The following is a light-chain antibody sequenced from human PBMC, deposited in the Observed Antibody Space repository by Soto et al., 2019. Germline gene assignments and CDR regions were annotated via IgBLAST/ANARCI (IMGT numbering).Light chain of an antibody. J-gene: IGLJ1*01. CDR1: SSDVGGYKF. CDR3: SSYTSGSHYV. Sequence: QSALTQPASVSGSPGQSITFSCTGTSSDVGGYKFVSWYQQHPGKAPKFIIYDVSIRPSGVSNRFSGSKSGNTASLTISGLQAEDEADYYCSSYTSGSHYVFGTGTKVTVL. V-gene: IGLV2-14*01. CDR2: DVS.